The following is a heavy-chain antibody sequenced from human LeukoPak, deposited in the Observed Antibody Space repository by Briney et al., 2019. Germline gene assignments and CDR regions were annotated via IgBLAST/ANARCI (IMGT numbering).Heavy chain of an antibody. D-gene: IGHD6-13*01. CDR2: IYYNGST. J-gene: IGHJ4*02. CDR1: GGSISSSSYY. V-gene: IGHV4-39*01. CDR3: ARQGQQLRPFDY. Sequence: SETLSLTCTVSGGSISSSSYYWGWIRQPPGKGLEWIGSIYYNGSTYYNPSLKSRVTISVDTSKNQFSLKLSSVTAADTAVYYCARQGQQLRPFDYWGQGTLVTVSS.